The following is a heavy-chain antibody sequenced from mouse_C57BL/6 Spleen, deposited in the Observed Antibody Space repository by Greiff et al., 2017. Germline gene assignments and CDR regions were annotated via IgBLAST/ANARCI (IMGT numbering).Heavy chain of an antibody. J-gene: IGHJ1*03. V-gene: IGHV1-52*01. CDR2: IDPSDSET. D-gene: IGHD2-2*01. CDR3: ARSTMVSYWYFDV. CDR1: GYTFTSYW. Sequence: QVQLQQPGAELVRPGSSVKLSCKASGYTFTSYWMHWVKQRPIQGLEWIGNIDPSDSETHYNQKFKDKATLTVDKSSSTAYMQLSSLTSEDSAVYYCARSTMVSYWYFDVWGTGTTVTFSS.